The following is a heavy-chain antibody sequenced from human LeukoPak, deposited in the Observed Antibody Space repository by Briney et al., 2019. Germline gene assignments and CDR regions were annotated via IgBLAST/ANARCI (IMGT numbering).Heavy chain of an antibody. CDR3: ARGPGQQLVPYYFDH. D-gene: IGHD6-13*01. J-gene: IGHJ4*02. V-gene: IGHV4-34*01. Sequence: SETLSLTCAVYGGSFSGYYWSWIRQPPGKGLEWIGEVNHSGSTNYNPSPKSRVTISVDTSKNQFSLKLSSVTAADTAVYYCARGPGQQLVPYYFDHWGQGTLVTVSS. CDR2: VNHSGST. CDR1: GGSFSGYY.